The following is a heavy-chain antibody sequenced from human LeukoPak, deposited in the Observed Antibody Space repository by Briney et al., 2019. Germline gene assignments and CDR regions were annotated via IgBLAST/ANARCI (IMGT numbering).Heavy chain of an antibody. CDR3: ARWVVVAASFDY. J-gene: IGHJ4*02. CDR1: GFTFSSYSM. CDR2: IYHSGST. V-gene: IGHV4-4*02. Sequence: PGGSLRLSCAASGFTFSSYSMNWVRQAPGKGLEWIGEIYHSGSTNYNPSLKSRVTISVDKSKNQFSLKLSSVTAADTAVYYCARWVVVAASFDYWGQGTLVTVSS. D-gene: IGHD2-15*01.